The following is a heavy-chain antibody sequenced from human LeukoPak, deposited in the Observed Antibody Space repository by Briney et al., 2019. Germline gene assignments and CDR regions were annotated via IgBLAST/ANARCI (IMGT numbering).Heavy chain of an antibody. Sequence: ASVKVSCKVSGYTLTELSMNWVRQAPGQGLEWMGGFDPEDGETIYAQKFQGRVTMTEDTSTDTAYMELSSLRSEDTAVYYCVSSSSWYIDYWGQGTLVTVSS. CDR1: GYTLTELS. D-gene: IGHD6-6*01. J-gene: IGHJ4*02. V-gene: IGHV1-24*01. CDR2: FDPEDGET. CDR3: VSSSSWYIDY.